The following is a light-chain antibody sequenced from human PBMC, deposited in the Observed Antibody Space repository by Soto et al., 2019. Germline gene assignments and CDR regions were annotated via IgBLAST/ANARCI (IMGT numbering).Light chain of an antibody. CDR2: GTS. CDR3: QQSYTTLPLT. Sequence: DIQMTQSPSSLSASVGDRVIISCRSSQSISNYVNWFQHRPGKAPKLLIYGTSTLQTGVPSRFGGSGSGKEFTLVISSLQPEDFATYYCQQSYTTLPLTFGGGTKVDIK. V-gene: IGKV1-39*01. CDR1: QSISNY. J-gene: IGKJ4*01.